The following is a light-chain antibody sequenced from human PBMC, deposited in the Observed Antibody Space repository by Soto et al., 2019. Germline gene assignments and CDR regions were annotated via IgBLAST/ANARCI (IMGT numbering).Light chain of an antibody. V-gene: IGKV3-20*01. CDR3: QQYRRSPQT. CDR1: ESVSSTY. CDR2: GAS. J-gene: IGKJ1*01. Sequence: EIVLTQSPGTLSLSPGERATLSCRASESVSSTYLAWYQQKPGQAPRLLIYGASIRATGIPDRFSGSGSGTDFTLTISRLEPEDCAVYYCQQYRRSPQTFGQGTKVEIK.